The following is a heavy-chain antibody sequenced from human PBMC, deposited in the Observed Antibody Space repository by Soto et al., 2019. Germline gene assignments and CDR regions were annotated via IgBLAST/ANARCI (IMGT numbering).Heavy chain of an antibody. CDR2: ISGSGST. V-gene: IGHV3-23*01. CDR1: GFTFSTYA. Sequence: PGGSLRLSCAASGFTFSTYAMTWVRQAPGKGLAWLSSISGSGSTYYADSVKGRFTISRDNSKNTLYLQMNSLRSEDTAVYYCAKVISTSGSSRWGRGTLVTVSS. D-gene: IGHD3-10*01. CDR3: AKVISTSGSSR. J-gene: IGHJ4*02.